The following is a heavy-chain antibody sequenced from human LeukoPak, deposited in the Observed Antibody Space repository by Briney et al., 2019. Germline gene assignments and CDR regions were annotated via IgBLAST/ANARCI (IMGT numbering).Heavy chain of an antibody. Sequence: SQTLSLTCTVSGGSISSGGYYWSWIRQHPGKGLEWIWYIYYSGSTYYNPSLKSRVTISVDTSKNQFSLKLSSVTAADTAVYYCAREWGDSGSVRFDPWGQGTLVTVSS. V-gene: IGHV4-31*03. CDR2: IYYSGST. CDR1: GGSISSGGYY. D-gene: IGHD3-10*01. J-gene: IGHJ5*02. CDR3: AREWGDSGSVRFDP.